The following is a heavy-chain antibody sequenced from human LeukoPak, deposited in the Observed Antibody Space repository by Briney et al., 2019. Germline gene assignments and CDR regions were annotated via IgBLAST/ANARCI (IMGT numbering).Heavy chain of an antibody. CDR1: GGSFSGYY. V-gene: IGHV4-34*01. J-gene: IGHJ4*02. CDR2: IYYSEST. Sequence: SETLSLTCAVYGGSFSGYYWSWIRQPPGKGLEWIGSIYYSESTYYNPSLKSRVTISVDTSKNQFSLKLSSVTAADTAVYYCARSSYYYDSSGYCFDYWGQGTLVTVSS. D-gene: IGHD3-22*01. CDR3: ARSSYYYDSSGYCFDY.